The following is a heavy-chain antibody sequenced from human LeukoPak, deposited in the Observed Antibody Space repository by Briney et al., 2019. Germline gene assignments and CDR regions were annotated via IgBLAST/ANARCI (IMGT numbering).Heavy chain of an antibody. V-gene: IGHV3-7*03. CDR3: ARVGGDYDPYYFDY. CDR1: GFTFSSYW. CDR2: IKQDGSEK. J-gene: IGHJ4*02. D-gene: IGHD4-17*01. Sequence: GGSLRLSCAASGFTFSSYWMSWVRQAPGKGLEWVANIKQDGSEKYVDSVKGRFTISRDNAKNSLYLQMNSLRVEDTAVYYCARVGGDYDPYYFDYWGQGTLITVSS.